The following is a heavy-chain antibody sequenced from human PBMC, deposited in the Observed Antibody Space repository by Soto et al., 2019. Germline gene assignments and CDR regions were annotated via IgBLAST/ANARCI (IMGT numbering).Heavy chain of an antibody. J-gene: IGHJ5*02. Sequence: SVKVSCKASGGTFSSYAISWVRQAPGQGLEWMGGIIPIFGTANYAQKFQGRVTITADESTSTAYMELSSLRSEDTAVYYCARAKSITMIVVVTLYNWFDPWGQGTLVTVSS. CDR1: GGTFSSYA. V-gene: IGHV1-69*13. CDR3: ARAKSITMIVVVTLYNWFDP. D-gene: IGHD3-22*01. CDR2: IIPIFGTA.